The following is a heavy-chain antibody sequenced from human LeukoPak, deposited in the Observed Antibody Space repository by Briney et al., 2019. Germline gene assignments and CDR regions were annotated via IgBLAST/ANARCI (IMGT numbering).Heavy chain of an antibody. J-gene: IGHJ4*02. Sequence: PSQTLSLTCAVSGGSMSSDGYSWSWIRQPPGKGLEWIGYMYHSGSTYYNPSLKSRVTMSVDRSKNQFSLKLTSVTAADTAVYYCARSTPVTYYFDYWGQGTLVTVSS. CDR3: ARSTPVTYYFDY. V-gene: IGHV4-30-2*01. CDR2: MYHSGST. D-gene: IGHD4-17*01. CDR1: GGSMSSDGYS.